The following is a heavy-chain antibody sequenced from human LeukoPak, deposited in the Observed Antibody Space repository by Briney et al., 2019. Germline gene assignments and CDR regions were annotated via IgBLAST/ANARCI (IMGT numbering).Heavy chain of an antibody. CDR2: ITNSGTTI. CDR1: GFIFNDYY. CDR3: AREWGRW. Sequence: GGSLRLSCAASGFIFNDYYMTWFRQAPGKGPEWVSYITNSGTTIHKDSGEGRFTIPRDNAKHSLYLQMNSLRLEDRALYYCAREWGRWGGQGTMVTVSS. V-gene: IGHV3-11*04. D-gene: IGHD3-16*01. J-gene: IGHJ3*01.